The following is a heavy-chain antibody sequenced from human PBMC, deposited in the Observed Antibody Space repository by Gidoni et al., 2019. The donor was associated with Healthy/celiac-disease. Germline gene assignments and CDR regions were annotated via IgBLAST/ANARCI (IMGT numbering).Heavy chain of an antibody. V-gene: IGHV3-23*01. CDR1: GFTFSSYA. CDR3: AKDPDYYDSSGYYSSFDY. D-gene: IGHD3-22*01. J-gene: IGHJ4*02. Sequence: EVQLLESGGGLVQPGGSLRLSCAASGFTFSSYAMSWVRQAPGKGLEWVSAISGSGGSTYYADSVKGRFTISRDNSKNTLYLQMNSLRAEDTAVYYCAKDPDYYDSSGYYSSFDYWGQGTLVTVSS. CDR2: ISGSGGST.